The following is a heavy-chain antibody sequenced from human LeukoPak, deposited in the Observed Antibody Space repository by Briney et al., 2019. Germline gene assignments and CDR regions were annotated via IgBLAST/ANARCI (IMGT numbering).Heavy chain of an antibody. CDR3: ARDYTGSSEFDY. D-gene: IGHD1-26*01. Sequence: GGSLRLSCPASGFTFNNYDMHWVRQAPGKGLEWVAVIWYDGSSQYYADSVKARFTISRDNSKNTLYLQMNSLRAEDTAVYYCARDYTGSSEFDYWGQGALVTVSS. V-gene: IGHV3-33*01. CDR2: IWYDGSSQ. J-gene: IGHJ4*02. CDR1: GFTFNNYD.